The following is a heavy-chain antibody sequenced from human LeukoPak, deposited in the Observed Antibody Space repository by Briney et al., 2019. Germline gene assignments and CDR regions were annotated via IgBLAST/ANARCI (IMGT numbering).Heavy chain of an antibody. CDR3: ARAIYSYGSWFDP. CDR1: GGTFSSYA. V-gene: IGHV1-69*13. J-gene: IGHJ5*02. D-gene: IGHD5-18*01. CDR2: IIPIFGTA. Sequence: SVKVSCKASGGTFSSYAISWVRQAPGQGLEWMGGIIPIFGTANYAQKFQGRVTITADESTSTAYVELSSLRSEDTAVYYCARAIYSYGSWFDPWGQGTLVTVSS.